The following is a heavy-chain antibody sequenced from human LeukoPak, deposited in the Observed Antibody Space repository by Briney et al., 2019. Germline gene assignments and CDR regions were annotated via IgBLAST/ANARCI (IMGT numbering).Heavy chain of an antibody. CDR3: ARDPPPVDTAMVMLSYFDY. D-gene: IGHD5-18*01. V-gene: IGHV3-33*01. J-gene: IGHJ4*02. CDR2: IWYDGSNK. CDR1: GSTFGSYG. Sequence: GGSLRLSCAASGSTFGSYGMHWVRQAPGKGLEWVAVIWYDGSNKYYADSVKGRFTISRDNAKNSLYLQMNSLRAEDTAVYYCARDPPPVDTAMVMLSYFDYWGQGTLVTVSS.